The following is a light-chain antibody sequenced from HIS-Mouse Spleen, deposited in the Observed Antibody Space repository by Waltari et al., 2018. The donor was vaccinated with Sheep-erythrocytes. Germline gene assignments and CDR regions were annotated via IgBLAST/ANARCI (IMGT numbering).Light chain of an antibody. CDR2: DVI. Sequence: QSALTQPRSVSGSPGQSVTISCTVTSSDVGGYNFVPWYQQPPGKAPKLMIYDVIKRPSGVSNRFSGSKSGNTASLTISGLQAEDEADYYCCSYAGSSTPWVFGGGTKLTVL. J-gene: IGLJ3*02. V-gene: IGLV2-11*01. CDR3: CSYAGSSTPWV. CDR1: SSDVGGYNF.